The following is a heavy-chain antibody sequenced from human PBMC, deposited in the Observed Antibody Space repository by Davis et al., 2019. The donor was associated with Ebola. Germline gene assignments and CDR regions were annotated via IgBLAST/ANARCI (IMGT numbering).Heavy chain of an antibody. Sequence: PGGSLRLSCAASGFTVRSNYMTWVRQAPGKGLEWVSVIHSGGSPYYADSVKGRFTISRDNSKNTLYLQMNSLRAEDTAVYYCASLAKDYWGQGTLVTVSS. CDR1: GFTVRSNY. CDR2: IHSGGSP. J-gene: IGHJ4*02. CDR3: ASLAKDY. V-gene: IGHV3-53*01.